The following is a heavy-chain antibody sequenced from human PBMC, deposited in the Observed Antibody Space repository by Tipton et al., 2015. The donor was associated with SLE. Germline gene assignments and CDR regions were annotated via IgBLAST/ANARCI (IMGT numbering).Heavy chain of an antibody. V-gene: IGHV4-59*12. Sequence: TLSLTCTVSGGSISSYFWSWIRQPPGKGLEWIGHIYYSGSTNYNPSLKSRVTISVDPSKRQFSLNLSSVTAADTAIYYCAKAPDYWGQGTLVTVSS. CDR2: IYYSGST. CDR3: AKAPDY. CDR1: GGSISSYF. J-gene: IGHJ4*02.